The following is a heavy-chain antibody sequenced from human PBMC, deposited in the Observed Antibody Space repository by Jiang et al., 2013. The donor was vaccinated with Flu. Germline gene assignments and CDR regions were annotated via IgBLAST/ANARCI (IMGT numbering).Heavy chain of an antibody. D-gene: IGHD2-21*02. CDR2: IHHSGSA. J-gene: IGHJ4*02. CDR1: GGSITTYY. V-gene: IGHV4-59*01. CDR3: ARDLVGYCGADCSSY. Sequence: SGSGLVKPSETLSLTCTVSGGSITTYYWTWIRQPPGKGLEWIAYIHHSGSANYNPSLKSRVTVSVDTSKNQFSLRLSSVTASDTAVYYCARDLVGYCGADCSSYWGQGNPGHRLL.